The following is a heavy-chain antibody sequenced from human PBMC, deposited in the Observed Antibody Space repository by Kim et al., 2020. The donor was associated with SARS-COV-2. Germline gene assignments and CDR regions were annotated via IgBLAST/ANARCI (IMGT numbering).Heavy chain of an antibody. J-gene: IGHJ6*03. CDR1: GFTFSSYG. Sequence: GGSLRLSCAASGFTFSSYGMHWVRQAPGKRLEWVAVIWYDGSNKYYADSVKGRFTISRDNSKNTLYLQMNSLRAEDTAVYYCARDAYYDFWSGPGHYMDVWGKWTTVTVSS. V-gene: IGHV3-33*01. CDR2: IWYDGSNK. D-gene: IGHD3-3*01. CDR3: ARDAYYDFWSGPGHYMDV.